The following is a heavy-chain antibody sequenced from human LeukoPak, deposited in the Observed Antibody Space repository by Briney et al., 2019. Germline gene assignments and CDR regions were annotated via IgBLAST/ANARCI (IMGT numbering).Heavy chain of an antibody. J-gene: IGHJ4*02. CDR3: ARISVVLAKTSLDY. V-gene: IGHV1-18*01. CDR1: GYTFTSYG. Sequence: ASVKVSCKASGYTFTSYGNSWVREAPGQGLEWMGWISAYNGNTNYAQKLQGRVTMTTDTSTSTAYMELRSLRTDDTAVYYCARISVVLAKTSLDYWGQGTLVTVSS. CDR2: ISAYNGNT. D-gene: IGHD2-15*01.